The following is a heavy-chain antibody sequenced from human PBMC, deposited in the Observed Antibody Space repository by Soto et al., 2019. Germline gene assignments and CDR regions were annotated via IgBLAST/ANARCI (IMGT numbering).Heavy chain of an antibody. D-gene: IGHD6-19*01. Sequence: SETLSLTCAVYGGSFSGYYWSWIRQPPGKGLEWIGEINHSGSTNYNPSLKSRVTISVDTSKNQFSLKLSSVTAADTAVYYCAGRYDSSGWPSGGYWGQGTLVTVSS. CDR2: INHSGST. CDR1: GGSFSGYY. CDR3: AGRYDSSGWPSGGY. J-gene: IGHJ4*02. V-gene: IGHV4-34*01.